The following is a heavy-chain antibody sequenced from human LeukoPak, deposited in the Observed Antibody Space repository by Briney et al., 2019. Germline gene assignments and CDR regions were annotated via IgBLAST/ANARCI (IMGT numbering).Heavy chain of an antibody. Sequence: SETPSLTCTVSGGSISSSNFYWGWIRQPPGKGLEWIGSIFSSGSTYYNPSLKSRVTISVDTSKNQFSLKLSSVTAADTAVYYCARLSPGTTLDWGQGTLITVSS. CDR3: ARLSPGTTLD. CDR1: GGSISSSNFY. D-gene: IGHD1-7*01. CDR2: IFSSGST. J-gene: IGHJ4*02. V-gene: IGHV4-39*01.